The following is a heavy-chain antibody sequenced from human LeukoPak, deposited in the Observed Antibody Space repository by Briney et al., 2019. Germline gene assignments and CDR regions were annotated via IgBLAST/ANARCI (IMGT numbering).Heavy chain of an antibody. J-gene: IGHJ4*02. CDR1: GYSFTSYW. CDR2: IYPGDSDI. V-gene: IGHV5-51*01. D-gene: IGHD4-23*01. Sequence: GESLKISCKGSGYSFTSYWIGWVGQTPGKGLEWMGIIYPGDSDIRYSPSFQGQVTISADKSISTAYLQWSSLKASDTAMYYCVRLLTVASDYWGQGTLVTVSS. CDR3: VRLLTVASDY.